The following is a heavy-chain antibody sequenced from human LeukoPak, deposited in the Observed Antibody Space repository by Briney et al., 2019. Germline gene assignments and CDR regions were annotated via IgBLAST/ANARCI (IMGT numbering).Heavy chain of an antibody. D-gene: IGHD5-24*01. V-gene: IGHV3-66*02. CDR3: ARDVRDGYIYYYMDI. CDR1: GFTVSSNS. CDR2: IYSDGST. J-gene: IGHJ6*03. Sequence: GGSLRLSCAASGFTVSSNSMSWVRQAPGKGLEWVSVIYSDGSTYYADSVKGRFTISRDNSKNTLYLQMNSLRAEDMAVYYCARDVRDGYIYYYMDIWGKGTTVTVSS.